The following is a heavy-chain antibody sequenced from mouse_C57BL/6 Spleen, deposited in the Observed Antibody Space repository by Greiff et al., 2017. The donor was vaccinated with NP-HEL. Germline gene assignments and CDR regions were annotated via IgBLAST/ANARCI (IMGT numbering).Heavy chain of an antibody. CDR2: IWRGGST. V-gene: IGHV2-5*01. CDR3: AKSDYYGSSYRTWFAY. CDR1: GFSLTSYG. J-gene: IGHJ3*01. D-gene: IGHD1-1*01. Sequence: QVQLQQSGPGLVQPLQSLSITCTVSGFSLTSYGVHWVRQSPGKGLEWLGVIWRGGSTDYNAAFMSRLSITKDNSKSQVFFKMNSLQADDTAIYYCAKSDYYGSSYRTWFAYWGQGTLVTVSA.